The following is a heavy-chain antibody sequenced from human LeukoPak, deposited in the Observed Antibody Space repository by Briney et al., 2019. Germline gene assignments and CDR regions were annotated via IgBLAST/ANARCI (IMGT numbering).Heavy chain of an antibody. CDR2: ISAYNGNT. Sequence: ASVKVSCKASGYTFTSYGISWVRQAPGQGLEWMGWISAYNGNTNYAQRLQGRVTMTTDTSTSTAYMELRSLRSDDTAVYYCARVKRPWELAFYWGQGTLVTVSS. V-gene: IGHV1-18*01. CDR1: GYTFTSYG. D-gene: IGHD1-26*01. CDR3: ARVKRPWELAFY. J-gene: IGHJ4*02.